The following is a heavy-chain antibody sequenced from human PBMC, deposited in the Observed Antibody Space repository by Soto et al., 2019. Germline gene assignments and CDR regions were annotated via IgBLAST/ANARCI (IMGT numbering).Heavy chain of an antibody. CDR2: IYYSGST. Sequence: SETLSLTCTVSGGSISSSSYYWGWIRQPPGKGLEWIGSIYYSGSTYYNPSLKSRVTISVDTSKNQFSLKLSSVTAADTAVYYCARHPTAMVSGRDYWGQGTLVTVSS. CDR1: GGSISSSSYY. J-gene: IGHJ4*02. CDR3: ARHPTAMVSGRDY. V-gene: IGHV4-39*01. D-gene: IGHD5-18*01.